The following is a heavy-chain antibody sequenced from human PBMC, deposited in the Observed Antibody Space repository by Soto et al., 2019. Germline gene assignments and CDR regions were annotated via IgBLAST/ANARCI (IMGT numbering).Heavy chain of an antibody. CDR3: AKDSPYFQH. CDR2: ISYDGRNK. Sequence: QVQLVESGGGVVQPGRSLRLSCAASGFTFSSYGMHWVRQAPGKGLERVAVISYDGRNKYYADSVKGRFTISRDNSKNTLYLQMNSLRAEDTAVYYCAKDSPYFQHWGQGTLVTVSS. J-gene: IGHJ1*01. V-gene: IGHV3-30*18. CDR1: GFTFSSYG.